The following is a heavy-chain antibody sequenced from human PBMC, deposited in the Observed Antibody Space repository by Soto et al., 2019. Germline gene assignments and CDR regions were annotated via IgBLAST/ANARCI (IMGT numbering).Heavy chain of an antibody. Sequence: SETLSLTCTVSGGSISSYYWSWIRQPPGKGLEWIGYIYYSGSTNYNPSLKSRVTISVDTSKNQFSLKLSSVTAADTAVYYCARVSPLYCSGGSCYLVWFDPWGQGTLVTVSS. V-gene: IGHV4-59*01. CDR2: IYYSGST. CDR1: GGSISSYY. D-gene: IGHD2-15*01. CDR3: ARVSPLYCSGGSCYLVWFDP. J-gene: IGHJ5*02.